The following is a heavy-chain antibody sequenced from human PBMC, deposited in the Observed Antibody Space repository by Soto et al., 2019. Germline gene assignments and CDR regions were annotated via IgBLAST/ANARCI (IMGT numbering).Heavy chain of an antibody. V-gene: IGHV3-21*01. Sequence: EVQLVESGGGLVKPGGSLRLSCAASGFTFNDFSTNWVRQAPGKGLEWVSSISSGGSYRFYADSMKGRFTISRDNTKKSLYLQMNSLRAEDTAVYYCARSLRAVTGLDSFDIWGQGTVVTVSS. CDR1: GFTFNDFS. CDR2: ISSGGSYR. CDR3: ARSLRAVTGLDSFDI. D-gene: IGHD6-19*01. J-gene: IGHJ3*02.